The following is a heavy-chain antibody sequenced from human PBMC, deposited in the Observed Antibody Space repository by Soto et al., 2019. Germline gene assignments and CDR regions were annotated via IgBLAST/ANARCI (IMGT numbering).Heavy chain of an antibody. J-gene: IGHJ2*01. Sequence: VQLVESGGGVVQPGRSLRLSCEASGIVYSQYAMHLVRQAPGKGPELVALIWKDGSQKNYVYSVKGRFTISRDNSKNTLNRQLNSLRADDTAIYFCVRGIPSQSSSTWLYSHFDRWRPGTLVSVSS. CDR2: IWKDGSQK. D-gene: IGHD2-2*01. CDR3: VRGIPSQSSSTWLYSHFDR. V-gene: IGHV3-33*01. CDR1: GIVYSQYA.